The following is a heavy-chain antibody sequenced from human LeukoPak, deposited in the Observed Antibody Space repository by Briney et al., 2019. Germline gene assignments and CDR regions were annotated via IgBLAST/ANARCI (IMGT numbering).Heavy chain of an antibody. CDR1: GGTFSSYA. Sequence: ASVKVSCKASGGTFSSYAISWVRQAPGQGLEWMGGIIPIFGTANYAQKFQGRVTITADESTSTAYMELSSLRSEDTAVYYCARGLPLTGYYFDYWSQGTLVTVSS. V-gene: IGHV1-69*13. D-gene: IGHD3-9*01. J-gene: IGHJ4*02. CDR3: ARGLPLTGYYFDY. CDR2: IIPIFGTA.